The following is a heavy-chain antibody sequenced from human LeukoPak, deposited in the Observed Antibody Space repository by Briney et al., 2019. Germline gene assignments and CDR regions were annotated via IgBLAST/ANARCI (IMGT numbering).Heavy chain of an antibody. V-gene: IGHV3-23*01. J-gene: IGHJ4*02. CDR3: AKSFGPVIAAAGTGAD. D-gene: IGHD6-13*01. CDR2: ISGSGGNT. CDR1: GFTFSSYE. Sequence: PGGSLRLSCAASGFTFSSYEMNWVRQAPGKGLEWVSVISGSGGNTYYADSVRGRFTISRDNSKNALYLQMNSLRAEDTAIYYCAKSFGPVIAAAGTGADWGQGTLVTVSS.